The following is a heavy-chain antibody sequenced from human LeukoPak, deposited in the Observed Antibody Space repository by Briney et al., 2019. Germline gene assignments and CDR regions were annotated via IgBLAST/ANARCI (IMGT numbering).Heavy chain of an antibody. D-gene: IGHD3-3*01. J-gene: IGHJ3*01. CDR1: GFTFDDYA. V-gene: IGHV3-23*01. CDR2: VTGDSGTT. Sequence: GGSLRLSCAASGFTFDDYAMHWVRQAPGKGLEWVSVVTGDSGTTHYADSVKGRFTISRGNSKNMVYLQMNSLRAEDTAIYYCAKGWSGYFRSPFDLWGRGTMVTVSA. CDR3: AKGWSGYFRSPFDL.